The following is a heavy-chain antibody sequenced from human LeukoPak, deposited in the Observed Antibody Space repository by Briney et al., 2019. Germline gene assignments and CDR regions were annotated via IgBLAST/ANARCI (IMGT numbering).Heavy chain of an antibody. J-gene: IGHJ5*02. Sequence: SETLSLTCTVSGGSISSYYWSWIRQPPGKGLEWIGYIYYTGSTNSNPSLKSRVTISIDTSKNQFSLKLSSMTAADTAVYYCARLDRSGYEMGGAWFDPWGQGTLVTVSS. CDR2: IYYTGST. D-gene: IGHD3-22*01. CDR3: ARLDRSGYEMGGAWFDP. CDR1: GGSISSYY. V-gene: IGHV4-59*08.